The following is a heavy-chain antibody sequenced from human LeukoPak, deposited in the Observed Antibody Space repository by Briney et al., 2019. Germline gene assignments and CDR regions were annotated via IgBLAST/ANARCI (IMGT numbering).Heavy chain of an antibody. CDR3: ARGNDYYDSSGLDY. D-gene: IGHD3-22*01. CDR1: GGSFSGYY. J-gene: IGHJ4*02. V-gene: IGHV4-34*01. CDR2: INHSGST. Sequence: SETLSLTCAVYGGSFSGYYWSWIRQPPGKGLEWIGEINHSGSTNYNPSLKSRVTISVDTSKNRFSLKLSSVTAADTAVYYCARGNDYYDSSGLDYWGQGTLVTVSS.